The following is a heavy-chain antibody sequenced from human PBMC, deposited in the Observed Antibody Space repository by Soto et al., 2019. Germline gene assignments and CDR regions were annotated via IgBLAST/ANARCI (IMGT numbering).Heavy chain of an antibody. J-gene: IGHJ6*03. CDR3: ARRWSTNYYYCYMDV. CDR1: GGSISSYY. V-gene: IGHV4-59*01. CDR2: IYYSGST. Sequence: SETLSLTCTVSGGSISSYYWSWIRQPPGKGLEWIGYIYYSGSTNYNPSLKSRVTISVDTSKNQFSLKLSSVTAADTAVYYCARRWSTNYYYCYMDVWGKGTTVT. D-gene: IGHD2-15*01.